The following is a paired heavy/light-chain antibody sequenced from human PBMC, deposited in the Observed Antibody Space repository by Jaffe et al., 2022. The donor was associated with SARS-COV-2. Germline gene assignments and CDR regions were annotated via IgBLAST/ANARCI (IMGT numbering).Heavy chain of an antibody. V-gene: IGHV3-23*01. CDR2: ISGFGGST. CDR1: GFTFSNHA. D-gene: IGHD2-21*02. J-gene: IGHJ4*02. Sequence: EVQVLESGGGLVQPGGSLRLSCAASGFTFSNHAMTWVRQAPGQGLEWVSAISGFGGSTYYADSVKGRFTISRDNSKNTVYLQMNTLRANDTAVYYCAKSRPYCGGDCYSDFDYWGQGTLVTVSS. CDR3: AKSRPYCGGDCYSDFDY.
Light chain of an antibody. Sequence: QSALTQPASVSGSPGQSITISCTAISSGVASYNVVSWYQQHPGKAPKLMIYEDDKRPSGVSNRFSGSKSGTTASLTISGLQAEDEADYYCYSFAGATTFHVAFGGGTKLTVL. CDR3: YSFAGATTFHVA. CDR2: EDD. V-gene: IGLV2-23*02. J-gene: IGLJ2*01. CDR1: SSGVASYNV.